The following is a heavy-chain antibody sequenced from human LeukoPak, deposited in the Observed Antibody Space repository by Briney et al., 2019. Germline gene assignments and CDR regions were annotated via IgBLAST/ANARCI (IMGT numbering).Heavy chain of an antibody. D-gene: IGHD3-22*01. V-gene: IGHV3-43D*03. J-gene: IGHJ4*02. CDR1: GFTFDDYA. CDR2: ISWDGGST. CDR3: AKDSYYDSSGYPEY. Sequence: GGSLRLSCAASGFTFDDYAMHWVRQAPGKGLEWVSLISWDGGSTYYADSVKGRFTISRDNSKNSLYLQMNSLRAEDTALYYCAKDSYYDSSGYPEYWGQGTLVTVSS.